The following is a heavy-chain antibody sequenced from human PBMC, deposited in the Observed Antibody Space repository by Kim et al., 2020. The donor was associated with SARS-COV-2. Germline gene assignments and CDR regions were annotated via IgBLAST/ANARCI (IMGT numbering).Heavy chain of an antibody. D-gene: IGHD3-10*01. CDR2: IYYSGST. Sequence: SETLSLTCTVSGGSISSSSYYWGWIRQPPGKGLEWIGSIYYSGSTYYNPSLKSRVTISVDTSKNQFSLKLSSVTAADTAVYYCASLRGRDYGSGSYYRVYYYYYGMDVWGQGTTVTVSS. J-gene: IGHJ6*02. CDR1: GGSISSSSYY. CDR3: ASLRGRDYGSGSYYRVYYYYYGMDV. V-gene: IGHV4-39*01.